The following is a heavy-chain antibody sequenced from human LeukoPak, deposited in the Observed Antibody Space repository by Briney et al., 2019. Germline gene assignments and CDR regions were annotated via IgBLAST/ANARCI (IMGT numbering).Heavy chain of an antibody. Sequence: SVKVFCKASGGTFSSYAISWVRQAPGQGLEWMGGIIPIFGTANYAQKFQGRVTITTDESTSTAYMELSSLRSEDTAVYYCARGRYSNWGYFDYWGQGTLVTVSS. CDR1: GGTFSSYA. CDR3: ARGRYSNWGYFDY. J-gene: IGHJ4*02. CDR2: IIPIFGTA. V-gene: IGHV1-69*05. D-gene: IGHD3-9*01.